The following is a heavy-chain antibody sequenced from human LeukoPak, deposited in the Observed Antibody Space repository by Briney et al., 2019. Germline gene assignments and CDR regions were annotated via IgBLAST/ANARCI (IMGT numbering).Heavy chain of an antibody. Sequence: GGSLRLSCAASGFTFSSYAMSWVRQAPGKGLEWVSAISGSGGSTYYADSVKGRFTISRDNSKNTLYLQMNSLRAEDTAVYYCAKGDIVVVVAAREYYFDYWGQGTLVTVSS. J-gene: IGHJ4*02. V-gene: IGHV3-23*01. CDR2: ISGSGGST. CDR1: GFTFSSYA. CDR3: AKGDIVVVVAAREYYFDY. D-gene: IGHD2-15*01.